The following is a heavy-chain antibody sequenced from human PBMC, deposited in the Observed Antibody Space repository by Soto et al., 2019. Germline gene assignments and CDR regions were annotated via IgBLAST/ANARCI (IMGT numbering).Heavy chain of an antibody. CDR1: GGSISSYY. CDR3: ASGRWYDNFFDY. Sequence: SETLSLTCTVSGGSISSYYWSWVRKHPGKGLERIGYIYYSRSTYYNPSLKSRATISVDTSKNQFSLKLSSVTAADTAVYYCASGRWYDNFFDYWGQGTLVTVSS. CDR2: IYYSRST. D-gene: IGHD2-15*01. V-gene: IGHV4-59*06. J-gene: IGHJ4*02.